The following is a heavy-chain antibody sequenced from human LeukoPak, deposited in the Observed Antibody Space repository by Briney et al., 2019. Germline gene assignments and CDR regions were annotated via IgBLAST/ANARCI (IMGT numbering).Heavy chain of an antibody. Sequence: GGSLRLSCAASGFTFSSHGMSWVRQAPGKGLEWVSTISGSGDNTYYADSVKGRFTISRDNAKTSLYLQMNSLRAEDTAVYYCARGKFDFDYWGQGTLVTVSS. J-gene: IGHJ4*02. D-gene: IGHD3-16*01. CDR2: ISGSGDNT. CDR3: ARGKFDFDY. V-gene: IGHV3-23*01. CDR1: GFTFSSHG.